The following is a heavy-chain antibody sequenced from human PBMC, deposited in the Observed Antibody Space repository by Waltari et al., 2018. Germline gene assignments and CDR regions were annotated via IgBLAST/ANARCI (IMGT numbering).Heavy chain of an antibody. CDR3: ARGETPVDY. CDR1: GFTLRRYA. CDR2: ISYDGSNK. V-gene: IGHV3-30-3*01. J-gene: IGHJ4*02. Sequence: QVQLVESGGGVVQPGRSLRLSCAASGFTLRRYAMHWVRQAPGKGLEWVAVISYDGSNKYYADSVKGRFTISRDNSKNTLYLQMNSLRAEDTAVYYCARGETPVDYWGQGTLVTVSS.